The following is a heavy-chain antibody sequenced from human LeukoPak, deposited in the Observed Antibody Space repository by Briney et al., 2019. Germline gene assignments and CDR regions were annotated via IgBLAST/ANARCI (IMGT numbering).Heavy chain of an antibody. D-gene: IGHD3-22*01. Sequence: GGSLRLSCAASGFTFSRYWMHWVRQAPGKGLGWVSRISSDGSSTGYADSVKGRFTISRDNAKNTLYLQMNSQRAEDTAVYYCASANDYDSSGYFHYWGQGTLVTVSS. CDR1: GFTFSRYW. CDR3: ASANDYDSSGYFHY. CDR2: ISSDGSST. J-gene: IGHJ4*02. V-gene: IGHV3-74*01.